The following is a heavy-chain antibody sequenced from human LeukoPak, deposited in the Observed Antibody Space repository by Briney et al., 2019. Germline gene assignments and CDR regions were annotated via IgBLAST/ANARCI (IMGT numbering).Heavy chain of an antibody. J-gene: IGHJ6*02. CDR3: AARIDSSSWYYYYYYYGMDV. CDR2: IYGGHTA. Sequence: GGSLRLSCAASGFTVSTVYMTWVRQAPGKGLEWVSVIYGGHTAYYADSVKDRFTISRDNPKNTLNLQMNSLRAEDTAVYYCAARIDSSSWYYYYYYYGMDVWGQGTTVTVSS. CDR1: GFTVSTVY. D-gene: IGHD6-13*01. V-gene: IGHV3-53*01.